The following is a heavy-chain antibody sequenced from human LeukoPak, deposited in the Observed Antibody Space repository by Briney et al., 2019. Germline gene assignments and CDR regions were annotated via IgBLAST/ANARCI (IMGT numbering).Heavy chain of an antibody. CDR2: IIPIFGTA. J-gene: IGHJ3*02. CDR1: GGTFSSYA. V-gene: IGHV1-69*13. CDR3: ARPLNYYDSSGYFAFDI. Sequence: ASVKVSCRASGGTFSSYAISWVRQAPGQGLEWMGGIIPIFGTANYAQKFQGRVTITADESTSTAYMELSSLRSEDTAVYYCARPLNYYDSSGYFAFDIWGQGTVVTVSS. D-gene: IGHD3-22*01.